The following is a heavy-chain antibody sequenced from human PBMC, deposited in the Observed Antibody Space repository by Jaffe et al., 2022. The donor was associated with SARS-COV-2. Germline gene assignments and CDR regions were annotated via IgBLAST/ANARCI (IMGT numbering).Heavy chain of an antibody. CDR1: GFTFGDHA. CDR3: SRGPTVSTRSYYGMDV. CDR2: IRSKAYGGTV. V-gene: IGHV3-49*03. D-gene: IGHD4-4*01. Sequence: EAQLVESGGGLVEPGRSLRLSCSTSGFTFGDHAMSWFRRAPGRGLEWVGLIRSKAYGGTVEYAASVKGRFTISRDDSRSIAYLQMNSLKTEDTAMYYCSRGPTVSTRSYYGMDVWGQGTTVTVAS. J-gene: IGHJ6*02.